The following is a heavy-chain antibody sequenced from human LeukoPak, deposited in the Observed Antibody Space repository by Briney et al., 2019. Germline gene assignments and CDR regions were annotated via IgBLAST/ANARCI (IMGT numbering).Heavy chain of an antibody. D-gene: IGHD2-2*01. J-gene: IGHJ4*02. Sequence: PGGSLRLSCAASGFTFSSYAMHWVRQAPGKGLEWVAVISYDESNKYYVDSVKGRFTISRDNSKNTLYLQMNSLRAEDTAVYYCAMGTGISGTIDYWAREPWSPSPQ. CDR2: ISYDESNK. V-gene: IGHV3-30*04. CDR1: GFTFSSYA. CDR3: AMGTGISGTIDY.